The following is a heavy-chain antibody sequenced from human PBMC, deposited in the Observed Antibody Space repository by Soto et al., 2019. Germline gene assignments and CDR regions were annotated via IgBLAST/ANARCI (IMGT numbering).Heavy chain of an antibody. CDR2: IYYNGIT. V-gene: IGHV4-30-4*01. D-gene: IGHD5-18*01. Sequence: QVSLQESGPGLVKPSQTLSLTCFVSGDSITNGDYYWSWIRQPPGKGLEWIAYIYYNGITHYNPSLKSRVNISLDPSKNHFSLKMTSVTDADTAVYSCARGIQEGFDPWGQGTLVTVSS. J-gene: IGHJ5*02. CDR3: ARGIQEGFDP. CDR1: GDSITNGDYY.